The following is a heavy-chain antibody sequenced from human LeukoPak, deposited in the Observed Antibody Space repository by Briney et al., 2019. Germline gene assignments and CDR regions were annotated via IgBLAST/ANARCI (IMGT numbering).Heavy chain of an antibody. V-gene: IGHV4-34*01. CDR3: ARGRVSAHSSSRVYYYYGMDV. D-gene: IGHD6-13*01. Sequence: SETLSLTCAVCGGSFSGYYWSWIRQPPGKGLEWIGEINHSGSTNYNPSLKSRVTISVDTSKNQFSLKLSSVTAADTAVYYCARGRVSAHSSSRVYYYYGMDVWGQGTTVTVSS. J-gene: IGHJ6*02. CDR1: GGSFSGYY. CDR2: INHSGST.